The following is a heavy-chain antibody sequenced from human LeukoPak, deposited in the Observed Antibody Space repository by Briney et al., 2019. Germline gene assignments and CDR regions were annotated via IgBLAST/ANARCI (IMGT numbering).Heavy chain of an antibody. CDR2: ITITGSSP. Sequence: GGSLRLSGAASGFTLSGYAMAWVRQAPGKGLEWVSSITITGSSPSYADSVKGRFTIPRDNSKNTLYLQMNSLRAEDTAVYFCAKSSSSWSYYFNYWGQGTLVTVSS. J-gene: IGHJ4*02. CDR3: AKSSSSWSYYFNY. V-gene: IGHV3-23*01. CDR1: GFTLSGYA. D-gene: IGHD6-13*01.